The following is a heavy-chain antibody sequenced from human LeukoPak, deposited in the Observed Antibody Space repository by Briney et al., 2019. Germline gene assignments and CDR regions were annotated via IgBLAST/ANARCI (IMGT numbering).Heavy chain of an antibody. CDR1: GYSISSGYY. Sequence: SETLSLTCAVSGYSISSGYYWGWIRQPPGKGLEWIGSIYHSGSTYYNPSLKSRVTISVDTSKNQFSLKLSSVTAADTAVYYCARDLSGSYPLDAFDIWGQGTMVTVSS. D-gene: IGHD1-26*01. CDR3: ARDLSGSYPLDAFDI. J-gene: IGHJ3*02. V-gene: IGHV4-38-2*02. CDR2: IYHSGST.